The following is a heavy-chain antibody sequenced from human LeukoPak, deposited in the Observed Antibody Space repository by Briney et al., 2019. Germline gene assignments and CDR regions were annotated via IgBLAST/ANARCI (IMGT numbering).Heavy chain of an antibody. CDR1: GDSISTSNSY. CDR3: ARRSSANWFDP. D-gene: IGHD3-22*01. Sequence: SETLSLTCAVSGDSISTSNSYWGWIRRPPGKGLEWVGSIYYSGNTYYNPSLKSQVTISVDTSNNQFSLKLSSVTAADTAVYYCARRSSANWFDPWGQGTLVTVSS. CDR2: IYYSGNT. V-gene: IGHV4-39*01. J-gene: IGHJ5*02.